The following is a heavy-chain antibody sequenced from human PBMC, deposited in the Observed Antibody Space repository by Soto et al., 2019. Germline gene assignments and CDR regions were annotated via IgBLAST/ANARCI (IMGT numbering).Heavy chain of an antibody. D-gene: IGHD1-26*01. V-gene: IGHV3-48*04. Sequence: GGSLRLSCAASGFTFSSYSMNWVRQAPGKGLEWISYISSSSSTIYYADSVKGRFTISTDNAKNSLYLQMNSLRAEDTAVYYCARDEVAVGATRIDYWGQGTLVTVSS. J-gene: IGHJ4*02. CDR2: ISSSSSTI. CDR3: ARDEVAVGATRIDY. CDR1: GFTFSSYS.